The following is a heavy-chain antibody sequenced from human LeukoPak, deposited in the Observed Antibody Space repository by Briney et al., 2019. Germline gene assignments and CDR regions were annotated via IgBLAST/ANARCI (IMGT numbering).Heavy chain of an antibody. Sequence: PGGSLRLSCAASGFTFSSYSMNWVRQAPGKGLEWVSYISSSSSTIYYADSVKGRFTISRDNAKNSLYLQMNSLRAEDTAVYYCARERTGYYYDSSRKNNYYYYYMDVWGKGTTVTVSS. D-gene: IGHD3-22*01. CDR2: ISSSSSTI. CDR1: GFTFSSYS. CDR3: ARERTGYYYDSSRKNNYYYYYMDV. J-gene: IGHJ6*03. V-gene: IGHV3-48*01.